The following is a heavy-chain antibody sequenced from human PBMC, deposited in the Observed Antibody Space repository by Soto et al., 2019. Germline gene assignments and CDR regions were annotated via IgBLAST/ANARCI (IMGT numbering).Heavy chain of an antibody. CDR1: GFPFISYA. V-gene: IGHV3-30-3*01. CDR3: ARDKWARITMVRGVNTYYYYGMDV. CDR2: ISYDGSNK. D-gene: IGHD3-10*01. J-gene: IGHJ6*02. Sequence: GGSLRVSCAAAGFPFISYAMHWVRQAPGKGLEWVAVISYDGSNKYYADSVKGRFTISRDNSKNTLYLQMNSLRAEDTAVYYCARDKWARITMVRGVNTYYYYGMDVWGQGTTVTVSS.